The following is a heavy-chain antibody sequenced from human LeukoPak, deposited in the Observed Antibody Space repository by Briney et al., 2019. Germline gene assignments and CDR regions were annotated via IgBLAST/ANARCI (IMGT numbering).Heavy chain of an antibody. V-gene: IGHV3-21*01. J-gene: IGHJ4*02. Sequence: GGSLRLSCAASGFTISNYRMNWVRQAPGKGLEWVSSITSSSSDIYYADSVKGRFTISRDIAKNSLYLQMNSLRAEDTAVYFCARDRDLYYFDFWGQGTLVTVSS. D-gene: IGHD3-10*01. CDR2: ITSSSSDI. CDR1: GFTISNYR. CDR3: ARDRDLYYFDF.